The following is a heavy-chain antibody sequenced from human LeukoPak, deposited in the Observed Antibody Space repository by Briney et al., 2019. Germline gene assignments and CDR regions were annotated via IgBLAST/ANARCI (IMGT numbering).Heavy chain of an antibody. CDR3: ARRGGSPVIGGAFDI. CDR2: IYYSGST. D-gene: IGHD3-16*01. Sequence: SETLSLTCTVSGGSISSISYYWGWIRQPPGKGLEWIGSIYYSGSTYYNPPLKSRVTISVDTSKNQFSLKMSSVTAADTAVYYCARRGGSPVIGGAFDIWGQGTMVTVSS. J-gene: IGHJ3*02. V-gene: IGHV4-39*01. CDR1: GGSISSISYY.